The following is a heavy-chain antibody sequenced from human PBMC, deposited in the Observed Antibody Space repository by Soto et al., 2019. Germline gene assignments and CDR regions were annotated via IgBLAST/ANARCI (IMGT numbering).Heavy chain of an antibody. V-gene: IGHV1-69*01. D-gene: IGHD2-15*01. J-gene: IGHJ4*02. CDR3: ARDVVRSTAGDS. CDR2: IIPIFTRT. CDR1: GGTFSTSS. Sequence: QVQLVQSGTEVKEPGSSVKVSCKASGGTFSTSSFVWVRQGPGQGLEWMGGIIPIFTRTNFAQKFQGRVTFSADESTRTTYMELRSLTSEYTAISYCARDVVRSTAGDSWGQGTLVTVSS.